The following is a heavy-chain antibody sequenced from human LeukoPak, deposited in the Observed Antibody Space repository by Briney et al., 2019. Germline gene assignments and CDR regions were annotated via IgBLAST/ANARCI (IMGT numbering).Heavy chain of an antibody. CDR1: GFTFSRYS. Sequence: GGSLRLSCAASGFTFSRYSMHWVRQAPGKGLVWVSHVNSDGSGTDYADSVKGRFTISRNNAKNTLYLQMNSLRVEDTAVYYCVCLGLGGLSLDWGQGTLVTVSS. CDR2: VNSDGSGT. J-gene: IGHJ4*02. D-gene: IGHD3-16*01. CDR3: VCLGLGGLSLD. V-gene: IGHV3-74*01.